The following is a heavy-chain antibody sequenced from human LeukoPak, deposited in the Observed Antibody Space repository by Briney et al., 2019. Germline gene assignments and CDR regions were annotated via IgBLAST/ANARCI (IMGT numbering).Heavy chain of an antibody. Sequence: ASVKVSCKASGYTFSSYSMHWVRPAPGQGLEWMGIINPSGGSTSYAQKFQGRVTMTRDTSTSTVYMELSSLRSEDTAVYYRAREFYYESSAYGFEYWGQGTLVTVSS. CDR2: INPSGGST. J-gene: IGHJ4*02. D-gene: IGHD3-22*01. CDR1: GYTFSSYS. CDR3: AREFYYESSAYGFEY. V-gene: IGHV1-46*01.